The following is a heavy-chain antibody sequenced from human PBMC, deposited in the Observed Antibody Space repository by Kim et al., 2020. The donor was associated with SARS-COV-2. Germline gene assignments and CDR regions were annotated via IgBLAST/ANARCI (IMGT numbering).Heavy chain of an antibody. CDR3: ARHSKLASVKVADFDF. D-gene: IGHD3-3*02. J-gene: IGHJ4*02. Sequence: GESLKISCKGSGYSFTNYWIVWVRQKPGKGLEWMGTIYPDDFDTRYSPSFEGQVTISADKSITTAYLQWTNLKASDTAMYFCARHSKLASVKVADFDFWGQGTLFTVSS. CDR1: GYSFTNYW. V-gene: IGHV5-51*01. CDR2: IYPDDFDT.